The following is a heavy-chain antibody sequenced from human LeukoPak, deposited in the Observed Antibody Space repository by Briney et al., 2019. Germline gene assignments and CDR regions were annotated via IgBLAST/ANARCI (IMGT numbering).Heavy chain of an antibody. CDR2: IYYSGST. CDR1: GGSISSSSYY. D-gene: IGHD3-22*01. V-gene: IGHV4-39*01. Sequence: PSETLSLTCTVSGGSISSSSYYWGWLRQPPGKGLEWIGSIYYSGSTYYNPSLKSRVTISVDTSKNQFSLKLSSVTAADTAVYYCARHRYYYDSSGYYFWEVPFYYWGQGTLVTVSS. J-gene: IGHJ4*02. CDR3: ARHRYYYDSSGYYFWEVPFYY.